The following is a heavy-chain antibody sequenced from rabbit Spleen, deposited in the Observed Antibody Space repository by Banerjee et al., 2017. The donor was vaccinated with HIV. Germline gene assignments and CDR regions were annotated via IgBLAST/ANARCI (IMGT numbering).Heavy chain of an antibody. Sequence: QQLEESGGGLVKPGGTLTLTCTASGFDISTNGMCWVRQTPGKGLEYIGVITSGGSTYYASWAKGRFTISKTSSTTVTLKMTSLTAADTATYFCVRDLGYAGYAGYDYAYFNLWGQGTLVTVS. J-gene: IGHJ4*01. CDR1: GFDISTNG. CDR2: ITSGGST. CDR3: VRDLGYAGYAGYDYAYFNL. V-gene: IGHV1S44*01. D-gene: IGHD6-1*01.